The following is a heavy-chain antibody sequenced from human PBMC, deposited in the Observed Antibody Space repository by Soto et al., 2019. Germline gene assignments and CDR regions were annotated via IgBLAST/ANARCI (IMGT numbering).Heavy chain of an antibody. CDR1: GGSFSGYY. CDR3: SRERIWAVAGTWGNYYYGMDV. V-gene: IGHV4-34*01. Sequence: PSETLSLTCAVYGGSFSGYYWSWIRQPPGKGLEWIGEINHSGSTNYNPSLKSRVTISVDTSKNQFSLKLSSVTAADTAVYYCSRERIWAVAGTWGNYYYGMDVWGQGTTVTVSS. J-gene: IGHJ6*02. CDR2: INHSGST. D-gene: IGHD6-19*01.